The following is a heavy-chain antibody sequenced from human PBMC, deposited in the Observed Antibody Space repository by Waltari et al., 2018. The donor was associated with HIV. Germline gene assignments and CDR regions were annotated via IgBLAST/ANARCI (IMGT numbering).Heavy chain of an antibody. CDR3: ARDSAGYRLDY. D-gene: IGHD1-1*01. Sequence: QVQLVESGGGVVQPGRSLRLSCAASGFTFRSYGIHWVRQAPGKGLEWVAVRWHDGSNKYYADSVKGRFTISRDNSKNTLYLQMNSLRAEDTAVYYCARDSAGYRLDYWGQGTLVTVSS. CDR2: RWHDGSNK. CDR1: GFTFRSYG. J-gene: IGHJ4*02. V-gene: IGHV3-33*01.